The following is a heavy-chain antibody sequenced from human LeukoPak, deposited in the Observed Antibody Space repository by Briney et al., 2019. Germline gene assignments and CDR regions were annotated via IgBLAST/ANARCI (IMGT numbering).Heavy chain of an antibody. CDR1: GFTFSQFA. Sequence: PGGSLRLSCAASGFTFSQFAVHWVRQPPGKGLEWVSSIFQGGGEIHYADSVRGRFTISRGNSKSTLFLQMNSLRAEDSAIYYCATYRQVLLPFESWGQGTLVTVSS. CDR3: ATYRQVLLPFES. D-gene: IGHD5-18*01. V-gene: IGHV3-23*01. J-gene: IGHJ4*02. CDR2: IFQGGGEI.